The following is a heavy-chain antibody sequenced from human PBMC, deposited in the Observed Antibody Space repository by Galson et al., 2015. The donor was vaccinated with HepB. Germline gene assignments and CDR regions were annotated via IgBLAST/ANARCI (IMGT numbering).Heavy chain of an antibody. J-gene: IGHJ4*02. D-gene: IGHD6-13*01. Sequence: SLRLSCAASGFSIRSHYMNWVRQAPGKGLEWVSVIHGGNNRYYADSVKGRFTISRDDSINTLFLQMNSLRVGDTAVYYCAQLGTGYWGQGTLVTVSS. CDR2: IHGGNNR. CDR1: GFSIRSHY. CDR3: AQLGTGY. V-gene: IGHV3-53*01.